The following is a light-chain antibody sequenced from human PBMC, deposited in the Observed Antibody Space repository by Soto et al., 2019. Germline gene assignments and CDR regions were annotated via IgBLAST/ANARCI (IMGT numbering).Light chain of an antibody. J-gene: IGKJ1*01. Sequence: IVLTQSPGTLPLSPGARATLSCRASQSVRGGFLAWYQQKPGQAPTLLIYGASSTATGIPERLSGSGSGSDFTLAISRLAPEDVAVYFCQQYGTSPLAFGQGTKGDIK. CDR3: QQYGTSPLA. CDR2: GAS. CDR1: QSVRGGF. V-gene: IGKV3-20*01.